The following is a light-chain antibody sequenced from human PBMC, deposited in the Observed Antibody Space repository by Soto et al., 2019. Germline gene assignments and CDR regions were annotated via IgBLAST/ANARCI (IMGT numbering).Light chain of an antibody. CDR1: QSINSW. V-gene: IGKV1-5*03. CDR2: KAS. J-gene: IGKJ2*02. Sequence: DTQMTQSPSTLSASVGDRVTITCRASQSINSWLAWYQQKPGKAPKLLIYKASNLESGVPSRFSGSASGTEFTLTISSLKPDDPATYYCQQYNGYSGTFGQGTKLEIK. CDR3: QQYNGYSGT.